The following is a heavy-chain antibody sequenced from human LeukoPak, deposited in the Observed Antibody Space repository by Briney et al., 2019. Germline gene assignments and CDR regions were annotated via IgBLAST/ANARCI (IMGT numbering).Heavy chain of an antibody. D-gene: IGHD7-27*01. Sequence: PSETLSLTCAVYGGSFGGYYWSWIRQPPGKGLEWIGEINHSGSTNYNPSLKSRVTISVDTSKNQFSLKLSSVTAADTAVYYCARAPMGMTDYWGQGTLVTVSS. J-gene: IGHJ4*02. CDR2: INHSGST. CDR1: GGSFGGYY. CDR3: ARAPMGMTDY. V-gene: IGHV4-34*01.